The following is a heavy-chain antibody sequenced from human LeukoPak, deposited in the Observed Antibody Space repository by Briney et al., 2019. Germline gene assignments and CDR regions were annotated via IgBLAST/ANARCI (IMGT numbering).Heavy chain of an antibody. D-gene: IGHD3-22*01. CDR2: INHSGST. J-gene: IGHJ4*02. Sequence: PSETLSLTCVVYGGSFSGYYWSWIRQPPGKGLEWIGEINHSGSTNYNPSLKSRVTIPVDTSKNQFSLKLSSVTAADTAVYYCARARVDYYDSSYDYWGQGTLVTVSS. CDR3: ARARVDYYDSSYDY. V-gene: IGHV4-34*01. CDR1: GGSFSGYY.